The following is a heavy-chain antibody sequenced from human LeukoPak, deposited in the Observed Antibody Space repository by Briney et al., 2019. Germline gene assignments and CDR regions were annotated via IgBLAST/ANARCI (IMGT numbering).Heavy chain of an antibody. J-gene: IGHJ5*02. CDR3: ARCNITVAGIQTYNWFDP. CDR2: MNPNSGNT. Sequence: GASVKVSCKTSGYTFTSYDINWVRQATGQGLEWMGWMNPNSGNTGCAQKFQGRVTTTRDTSISTAYMELSSLRSEDTAVYYCARCNITVAGIQTYNWFDPWGQGTLVTVSS. D-gene: IGHD6-19*01. V-gene: IGHV1-8*01. CDR1: GYTFTSYD.